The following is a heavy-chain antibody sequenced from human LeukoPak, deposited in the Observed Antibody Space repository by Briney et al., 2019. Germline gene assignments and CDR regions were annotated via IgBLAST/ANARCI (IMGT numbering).Heavy chain of an antibody. CDR1: GFTVSTNY. CDR3: ARDSSVTLSFDY. D-gene: IGHD3-9*01. Sequence: GGSLRLTCAASGFTVSTNYMRWVRQAPGKGLAWVSVIYSGGSTYYADSVKGRFTISRDNSKNTLYLQMNSLRAEDTAVYYCARDSSVTLSFDYWGQGTLVTVSS. CDR2: IYSGGST. J-gene: IGHJ4*02. V-gene: IGHV3-66*01.